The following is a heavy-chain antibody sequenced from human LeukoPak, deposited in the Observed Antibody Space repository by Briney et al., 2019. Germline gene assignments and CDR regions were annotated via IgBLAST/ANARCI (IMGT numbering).Heavy chain of an antibody. CDR2: MNTVSSTI. J-gene: IGHJ6*03. CDR1: GFTFSCYG. Sequence: GGSLRLSCAASGFTFSCYGMNWVRQAPGKGLEWVSYMNTVSSTIQYADSVKGRFTIASDDAKNSLYLQMNSLRVEDTAVYYCAKGQDYYYYYYMDVWGKGTTVTVSS. V-gene: IGHV3-48*01. CDR3: AKGQDYYYYYYMDV.